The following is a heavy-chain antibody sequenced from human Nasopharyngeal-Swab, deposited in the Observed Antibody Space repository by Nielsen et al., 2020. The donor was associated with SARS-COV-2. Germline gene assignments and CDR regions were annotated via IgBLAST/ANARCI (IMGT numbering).Heavy chain of an antibody. D-gene: IGHD3-22*01. CDR3: TTHSNYYDSSGHRLAYFDY. CDR2: IKSKGSGGTT. J-gene: IGHJ4*02. V-gene: IGHV3-15*07. Sequence: GGSLRLSCATSGFNFSPTWMNWVRQAPGKGLEWVGRIKSKGSGGTTDYAAPVEGRFTISRDDSKNTLYVQMDSLQTEDTGVYYCTTHSNYYDSSGHRLAYFDYWGQGTLVTVSS. CDR1: GFNFSPTW.